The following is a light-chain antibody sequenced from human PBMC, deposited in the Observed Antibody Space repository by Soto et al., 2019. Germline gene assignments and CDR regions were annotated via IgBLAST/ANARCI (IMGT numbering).Light chain of an antibody. Sequence: EIVMTQSPATLSVSPGERATLSYRASQSVSSNLAWYQQKPGQAPRLLIYGASTRATGIPARFSGSGSGTEFTLTISSLQSEDFVVYYCQQYNNWPRTFGQGTKVEI. CDR3: QQYNNWPRT. CDR1: QSVSSN. J-gene: IGKJ1*01. CDR2: GAS. V-gene: IGKV3-15*01.